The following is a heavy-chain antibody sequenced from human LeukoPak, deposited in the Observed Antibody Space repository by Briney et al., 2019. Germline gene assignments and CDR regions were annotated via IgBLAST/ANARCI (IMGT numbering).Heavy chain of an antibody. Sequence: SETLSLTCTVSGGSISSHYWSGIRQPPGKGLEWIGYIYYSGSTNYNPSLKSRVTISVDTSKNQFSLKLSSVTAAGTAVYYCARLYSYGTRRFDYWGQGTLVTVSS. J-gene: IGHJ4*02. CDR2: IYYSGST. D-gene: IGHD5-18*01. CDR3: ARLYSYGTRRFDY. CDR1: GGSISSHY. V-gene: IGHV4-59*11.